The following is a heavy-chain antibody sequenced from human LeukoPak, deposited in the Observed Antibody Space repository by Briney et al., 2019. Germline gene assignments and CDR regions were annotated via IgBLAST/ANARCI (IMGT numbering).Heavy chain of an antibody. CDR3: ARDYNAGRGAVAGTQGHWFDP. Sequence: ASVKVSCKASGYTFTSYGISWVRQAPGQGLEWMGWISAYNGNTNYAQKLQGRVTMTTDTSTSTAYMELRSLRSDDTAVYYCARDYNAGRGAVAGTQGHWFDPWGQGTLVTVSS. CDR1: GYTFTSYG. CDR2: ISAYNGNT. V-gene: IGHV1-18*01. J-gene: IGHJ5*02. D-gene: IGHD6-19*01.